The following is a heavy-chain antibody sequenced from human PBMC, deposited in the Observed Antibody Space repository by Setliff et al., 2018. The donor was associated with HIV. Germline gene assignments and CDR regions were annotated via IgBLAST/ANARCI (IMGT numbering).Heavy chain of an antibody. D-gene: IGHD2-2*01. J-gene: IGHJ4*02. Sequence: ASVKVSCKASGYTFTTYFIHWVRQAPGQRLEWMGWVHAGNSNTKYSQKFQGRVTFTRDTSAHTAYMELSSLTSEDTAVYYCTRDRGYQLLPYWGQGTLVTVS. CDR2: VHAGNSNT. CDR1: GYTFTTYF. CDR3: TRDRGYQLLPY. V-gene: IGHV1-3*01.